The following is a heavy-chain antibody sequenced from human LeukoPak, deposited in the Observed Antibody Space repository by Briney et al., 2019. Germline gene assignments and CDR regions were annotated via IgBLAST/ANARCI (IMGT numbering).Heavy chain of an antibody. D-gene: IGHD5-24*01. Sequence: SETLSLTCTVSGGSISSSSYYWGWIRQPPGKGLEWIGSIYYSGSTYYNPSLKSRVTISVDTSKNQSSLKLSSVTAADTAVYYCARVRLQLRIDYWGQGTLVTVSS. J-gene: IGHJ4*02. V-gene: IGHV4-39*07. CDR1: GGSISSSSYY. CDR2: IYYSGST. CDR3: ARVRLQLRIDY.